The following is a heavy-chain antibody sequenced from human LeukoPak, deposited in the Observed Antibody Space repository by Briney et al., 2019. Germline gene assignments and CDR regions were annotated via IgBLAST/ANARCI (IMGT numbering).Heavy chain of an antibody. Sequence: ASVKVSCKASGYTFTSYDINWVRQATGQGLEWMGWMNPNSGNTGYAQKFQGRVTITRNTSISTAYMELSSLRSEDTAVYYCARSLGYCSSTSCYRYYYYYMDVWGKGTTVTVSS. V-gene: IGHV1-8*03. CDR3: ARSLGYCSSTSCYRYYYYYMDV. CDR2: MNPNSGNT. CDR1: GYTFTSYD. D-gene: IGHD2-2*01. J-gene: IGHJ6*03.